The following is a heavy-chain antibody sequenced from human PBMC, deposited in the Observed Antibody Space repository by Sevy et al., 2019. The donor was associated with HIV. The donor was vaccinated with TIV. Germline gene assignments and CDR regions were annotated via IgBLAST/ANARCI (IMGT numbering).Heavy chain of an antibody. D-gene: IGHD2-2*01. CDR3: ARDAAEGPYGDSCFSNWLDP. CDR1: GFTFNSYS. CDR2: ISYDGSNQ. V-gene: IGHV3-30*14. Sequence: GGSLRLSCAASGFTFNSYSMYWVRQAPGKGLEWVAVISYDGSNQYYADSVKGRFTVSRDNSKNTLYLQMNSLGVEDTALYYCARDAAEGPYGDSCFSNWLDPWGQGTLVTVSS. J-gene: IGHJ5*02.